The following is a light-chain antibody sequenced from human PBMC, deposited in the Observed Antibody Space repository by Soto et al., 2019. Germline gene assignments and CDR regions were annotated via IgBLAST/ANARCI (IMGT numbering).Light chain of an antibody. V-gene: IGKV1-5*01. CDR3: QQYNSSPYT. Sequence: DIQMTQSPSTLSASVGDRVTITCRASQSISSWLAWYQQKPGKAPKLLIYDASSLESGVPSRFSGSGSGTEFTLTISNLQPDDFATYCCQQYNSSPYTFGQGTKLEIK. CDR1: QSISSW. CDR2: DAS. J-gene: IGKJ2*01.